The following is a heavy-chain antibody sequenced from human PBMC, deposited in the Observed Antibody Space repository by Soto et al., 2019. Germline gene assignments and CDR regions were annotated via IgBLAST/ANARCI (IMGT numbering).Heavy chain of an antibody. CDR1: GGSVSSGSYY. V-gene: IGHV4-61*01. D-gene: IGHD3-22*01. CDR3: ARSRPYYDSSGYYYDLGWFDP. Sequence: QVQLQESGPGLVKPSETLSLTCTVSGGSVSSGSYYWSWIRQPPGKGLEWIGYIYYSGSTNYNPSLKSRVTISVDTSKNQFCLKLSSVTAADTAVYYCARSRPYYDSSGYYYDLGWFDPWGQGTLVTDSS. J-gene: IGHJ5*02. CDR2: IYYSGST.